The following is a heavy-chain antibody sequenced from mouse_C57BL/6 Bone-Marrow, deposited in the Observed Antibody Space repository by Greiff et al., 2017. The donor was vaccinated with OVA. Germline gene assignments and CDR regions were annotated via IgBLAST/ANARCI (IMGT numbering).Heavy chain of an antibody. CDR2: IWSGGST. CDR3: ARRLRYYFDD. Sequence: QVQLQQSGPGLVQPSQSLSITCTVSGFSLTSYGVHWVRQSPGKGLEWLGVIWSGGSTDYNAAFISRLSISKDNSTSQVFFKMNSLQADDTAIYYYARRLRYYFDDWGQGTTLTVSS. J-gene: IGHJ2*01. D-gene: IGHD1-1*01. V-gene: IGHV2-2*01. CDR1: GFSLTSYG.